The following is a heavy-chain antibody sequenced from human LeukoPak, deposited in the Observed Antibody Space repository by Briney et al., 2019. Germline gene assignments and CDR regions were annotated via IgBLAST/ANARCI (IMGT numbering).Heavy chain of an antibody. CDR1: GFTFSSFP. CDR2: ISTDGSYK. Sequence: GGSLRLSCAVSGFTFSSFPFHWASHAPGKGLEWVAAISTDGSYKYHGDSVKGRFTISRDNPMNTLYLQMNGLRPDDTAVYYCARSLIPGRWYFDLWGRGTLVTVSS. CDR3: ARSLIPGRWYFDL. V-gene: IGHV3-30*04. D-gene: IGHD3-16*01. J-gene: IGHJ2*01.